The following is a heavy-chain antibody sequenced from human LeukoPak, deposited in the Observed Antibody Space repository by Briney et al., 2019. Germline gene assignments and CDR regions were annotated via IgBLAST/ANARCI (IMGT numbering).Heavy chain of an antibody. D-gene: IGHD6-19*01. CDR2: ISWNSGSI. CDR1: GFTFDDYA. CDR3: AKDMLAVAGTGDY. J-gene: IGHJ4*02. V-gene: IGHV3-9*01. Sequence: PGGSLRLSCAASGFTFDDYAMHWVRQAPGKGLEWVSGISWNSGSIGYADSVKGRFTISRDNAKNSLYLQMNSLRAEDTALYYCAKDMLAVAGTGDYWGQGTLVTVSS.